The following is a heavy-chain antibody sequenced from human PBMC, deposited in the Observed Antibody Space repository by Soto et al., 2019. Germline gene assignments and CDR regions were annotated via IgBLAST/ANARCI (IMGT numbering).Heavy chain of an antibody. J-gene: IGHJ4*02. V-gene: IGHV3-11*01. CDR3: ACDRYYYSSDL. Sequence: QEQLVESGGGLVEPGGSLRLSCAASGFRFSDHYMTWIRQAPGKGLEWISKISGDGSTMYYADSVKGRFAVSRDNAKSSLYLEMNSLRAEDTAIYYCACDRYYYSSDLWGQGIPVTVSS. CDR1: GFRFSDHY. D-gene: IGHD3-16*01. CDR2: ISGDGSTM.